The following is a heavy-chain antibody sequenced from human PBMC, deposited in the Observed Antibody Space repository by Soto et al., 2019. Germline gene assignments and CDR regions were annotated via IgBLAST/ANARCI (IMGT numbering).Heavy chain of an antibody. Sequence: QVQLVQSGAEVKKPGSSVKVSCKASGGTFSSYTISWVRQAPGQGLEWMGRIIPILGIANYAQKFQGRVTITADKSTGTAYMELSSLRSEDTAVYYCARQSDTAIQYYFDYWGQGTLVTVSS. CDR1: GGTFSSYT. J-gene: IGHJ4*02. D-gene: IGHD5-18*01. CDR2: IIPILGIA. V-gene: IGHV1-69*02. CDR3: ARQSDTAIQYYFDY.